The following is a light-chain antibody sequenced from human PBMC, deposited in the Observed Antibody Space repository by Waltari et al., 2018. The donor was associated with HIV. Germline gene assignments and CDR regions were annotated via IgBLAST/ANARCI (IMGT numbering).Light chain of an antibody. J-gene: IGKJ1*01. Sequence: DIQLTQSPSFVSAFVGDRVTLTCRASQNISRNLAWYQQRPGKAPELLIHSASTLQSGVPSSFSGSGSGTQFTLTISTLQAEDFAIYYCQQLNTYPRTFGQGTQVEVK. CDR1: QNISRN. CDR2: SAS. CDR3: QQLNTYPRT. V-gene: IGKV1-9*01.